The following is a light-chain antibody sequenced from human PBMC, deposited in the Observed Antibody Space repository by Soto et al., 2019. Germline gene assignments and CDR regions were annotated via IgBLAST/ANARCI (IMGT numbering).Light chain of an antibody. V-gene: IGKV1-5*03. Sequence: DIPMTQSPSTLSASVGDRVTITCRASQSISPWLAWYQQIPGEAPKLLIYKASSLESWVPSRFSGSGSGTEFTLTIRSLQPDDVATYYCQQYATYWTFGQGTKVEIK. CDR2: KAS. CDR3: QQYATYWT. J-gene: IGKJ1*01. CDR1: QSISPW.